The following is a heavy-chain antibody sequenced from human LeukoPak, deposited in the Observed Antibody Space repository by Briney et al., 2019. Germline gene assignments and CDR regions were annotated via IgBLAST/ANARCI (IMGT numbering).Heavy chain of an antibody. D-gene: IGHD5-24*01. Sequence: VASVKVSCKASGGTFSRYAISWVPQAPGQGLEWMGGIIPIFGTANYAQKFQGRVTITTDESTSTAYMELSSLRSEDTAVYYCARGRWLQPWGYFDYWGQGTLVTVSS. CDR2: IIPIFGTA. V-gene: IGHV1-69*05. CDR1: GGTFSRYA. CDR3: ARGRWLQPWGYFDY. J-gene: IGHJ4*02.